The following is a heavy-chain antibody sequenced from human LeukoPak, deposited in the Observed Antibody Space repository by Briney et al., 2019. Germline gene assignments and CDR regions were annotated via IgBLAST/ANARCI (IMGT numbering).Heavy chain of an antibody. CDR1: GYTFTTYD. V-gene: IGHV1-46*01. CDR2: INPSGGST. Sequence: ASVKVSCKASGYTFTTYDISWVRQATGQGLEWMGIINPSGGSTSYAQKFQGRVTMTRDTSTSTVYMELSSLRSEDTAVYYCARDSSSRTRVFDYWGQGTLVTVSS. J-gene: IGHJ4*02. CDR3: ARDSSSRTRVFDY. D-gene: IGHD6-6*01.